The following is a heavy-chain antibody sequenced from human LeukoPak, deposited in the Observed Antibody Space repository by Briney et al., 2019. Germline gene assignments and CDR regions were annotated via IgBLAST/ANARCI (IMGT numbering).Heavy chain of an antibody. D-gene: IGHD3-16*01. CDR1: GFTFSSFR. Sequence: GGSLRLSCAASGFTFSSFRMSWVRQPPGKGLEWVANINQDGSEIYYVDSVKGRFTVSTDNAKNSLYLQMTSLRTEDTAVNYCASSWGSAIDFWGQGTLVTVSS. V-gene: IGHV3-7*01. CDR3: ASSWGSAIDF. CDR2: INQDGSEI. J-gene: IGHJ4*02.